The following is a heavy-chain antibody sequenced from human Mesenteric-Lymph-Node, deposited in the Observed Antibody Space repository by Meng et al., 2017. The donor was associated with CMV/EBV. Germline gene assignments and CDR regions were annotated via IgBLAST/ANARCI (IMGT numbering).Heavy chain of an antibody. CDR3: AGGFGMLIMRSRGGPIAGYGMDV. CDR1: GGSISTRSSY. J-gene: IGHJ6*02. Sequence: SETLSLTCSVSGGSISTRSSYWGWIRQPPGKRLEWIGNIYYNGSTYDNPTLKSRVTISVDTSKNQFSLRLSSVTAADTAVYYCAGGFGMLIMRSRGGPIAGYGMDVWGQGTTVTVSS. D-gene: IGHD3-3*01. V-gene: IGHV4-39*07. CDR2: IYYNGST.